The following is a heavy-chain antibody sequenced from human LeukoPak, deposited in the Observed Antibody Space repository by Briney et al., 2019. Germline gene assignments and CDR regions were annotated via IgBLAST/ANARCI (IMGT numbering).Heavy chain of an antibody. V-gene: IGHV4-31*03. Sequence: SETLSLTCTVSGCSISSGGYYWSWIRQHPGKGLEWIGYIYYSGSTYYNPSLKSRVTISVDTSKNQFSLKLSSVTAADTAVYYCAREAPYDSSGYYSPNWGQGTLVTVSS. J-gene: IGHJ4*02. CDR1: GCSISSGGYY. CDR3: AREAPYDSSGYYSPN. D-gene: IGHD3-22*01. CDR2: IYYSGST.